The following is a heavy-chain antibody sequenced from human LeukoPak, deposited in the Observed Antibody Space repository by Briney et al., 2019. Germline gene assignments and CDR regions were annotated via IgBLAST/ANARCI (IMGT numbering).Heavy chain of an antibody. Sequence: GGSLRLSCAASGFTFSSYAMSWVRQAPGKGLEWVSAISGSGGSTYYADSVKGRFTISRDNSKNTLYLQMSSLRTEDTAVYYCAREGIFGVGIYVGMDDAFDIWGQGTLVTVSA. V-gene: IGHV3-23*01. D-gene: IGHD3-3*02. J-gene: IGHJ3*02. CDR2: ISGSGGST. CDR1: GFTFSSYA. CDR3: AREGIFGVGIYVGMDDAFDI.